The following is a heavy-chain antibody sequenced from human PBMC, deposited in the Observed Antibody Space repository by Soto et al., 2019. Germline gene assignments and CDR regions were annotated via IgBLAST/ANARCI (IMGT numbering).Heavy chain of an antibody. J-gene: IGHJ3*02. Sequence: ASVKVSCKASGYTLTSYYMHWVRQAPGQGLEWMGIINPSGGSTSYAQKFQGRVTMTRDTSTSTVYMELSSLRSEDTAVYYCATMLEIEPFPDAFDIWGQGTMVTVSS. CDR1: GYTLTSYY. CDR2: INPSGGST. D-gene: IGHD2-8*01. V-gene: IGHV1-46*01. CDR3: ATMLEIEPFPDAFDI.